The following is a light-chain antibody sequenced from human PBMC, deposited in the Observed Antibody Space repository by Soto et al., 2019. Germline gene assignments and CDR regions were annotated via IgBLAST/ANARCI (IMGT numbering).Light chain of an antibody. CDR1: QSLVYSDGITY. Sequence: DVVMTQSPLSLPVTLGQPASISCRSSQSLVYSDGITYLNWFLQRPGQSPRRLIFQVSGRDSGVPDRFSGSGSGTGFTLKISRVEAEDVGVYYCMQGTHWPWTFGQGTKVEIK. CDR2: QVS. J-gene: IGKJ1*01. V-gene: IGKV2-30*01. CDR3: MQGTHWPWT.